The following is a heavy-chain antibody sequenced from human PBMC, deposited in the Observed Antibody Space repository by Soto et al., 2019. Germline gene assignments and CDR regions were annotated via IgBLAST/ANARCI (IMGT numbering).Heavy chain of an antibody. CDR2: INHSGST. Sequence: SETLSLTCAVYGGSFSGYYWSWIRQPPGKGLEWIGEINHSGSTNYNPSLKSRVTISVDTSKNQFSLKLSSVTAADTAVYYCARHDPRQAARPFDYWGQGTLVTVSS. CDR3: ARHDPRQAARPFDY. D-gene: IGHD6-6*01. CDR1: GGSFSGYY. J-gene: IGHJ4*02. V-gene: IGHV4-34*01.